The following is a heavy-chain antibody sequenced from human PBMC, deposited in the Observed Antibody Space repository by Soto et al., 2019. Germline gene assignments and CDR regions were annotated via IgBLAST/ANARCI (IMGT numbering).Heavy chain of an antibody. D-gene: IGHD1-26*01. J-gene: IGHJ4*02. CDR3: ARTYSRSYEVDY. CDR1: GGSVSSGSYY. V-gene: IGHV4-61*01. CDR2: IYYSGST. Sequence: PSETLSLTCTVSGGSVSSGSYYWSWIRQPPGKGLEWIGYIYYSGSTNYNPSLKSRVTISVDTSKNQFSLKLSSVTAADTAVYYCARTYSRSYEVDYWGQGNLVTVSS.